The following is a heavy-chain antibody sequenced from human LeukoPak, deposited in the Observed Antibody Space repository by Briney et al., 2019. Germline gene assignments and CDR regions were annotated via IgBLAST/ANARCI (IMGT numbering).Heavy chain of an antibody. D-gene: IGHD5-24*01. CDR2: ISYDGSNK. J-gene: IGHJ3*02. CDR3: AREERDPAGDAFDI. CDR1: GFTFSSYG. V-gene: IGHV3-30*03. Sequence: GGSLRLSCAASGFTFSSYGMHWVRQAPGKGLEWVAVISYDGSNKYYADSVKGRFTISRDNSKNTLYLQMNSLRAEDTAVYYCAREERDPAGDAFDIWGQGTMVTVSS.